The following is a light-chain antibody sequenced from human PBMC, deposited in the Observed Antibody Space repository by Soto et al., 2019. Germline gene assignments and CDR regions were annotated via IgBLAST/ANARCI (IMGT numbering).Light chain of an antibody. J-gene: IGKJ3*01. CDR3: MQALQTPIT. Sequence: DIVMTQSPLSLPVTPGEPASISCRSSQSLLHSNGYNYLDWYLQKPGQSPQLLIYLGSNRASGVXDXSSGSGSGTDFTLKISRVEAEDVGVYYCMQALQTPITFGPGTKVDIK. CDR2: LGS. V-gene: IGKV2-28*01. CDR1: QSLLHSNGYNY.